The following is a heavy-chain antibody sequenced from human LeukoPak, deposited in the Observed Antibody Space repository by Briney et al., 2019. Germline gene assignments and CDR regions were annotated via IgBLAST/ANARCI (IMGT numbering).Heavy chain of an antibody. CDR1: GFTFTNHW. V-gene: IGHV3-7*01. D-gene: IGHD3-3*01. CDR2: INQVGSDK. CDR3: AKGSKEVLFTRDHYMDV. Sequence: PGGSLRLSCAASGFTFTNHWMSWVRQAPGKGLEWVANINQVGSDKYYLESVQGRFTISRDNSKNTLYLQMNSLRAEDTAVYYCAKGSKEVLFTRDHYMDVWGKGTTVTISS. J-gene: IGHJ6*03.